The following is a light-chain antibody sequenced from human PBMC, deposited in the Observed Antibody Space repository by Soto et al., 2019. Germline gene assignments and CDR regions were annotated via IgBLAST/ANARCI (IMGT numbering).Light chain of an antibody. CDR3: QQSSKSPMYT. CDR2: AAS. CDR1: QSIAYY. Sequence: DIQMTQSPSSLSASVGDRVTITCRASQSIAYYVNWFQQKPGKAPKLLIYAASSLQSGVPSRFSGSGSGTDFTLTISSLQPEDFATYYCQQSSKSPMYTFGQGT. V-gene: IGKV1-39*01. J-gene: IGKJ2*01.